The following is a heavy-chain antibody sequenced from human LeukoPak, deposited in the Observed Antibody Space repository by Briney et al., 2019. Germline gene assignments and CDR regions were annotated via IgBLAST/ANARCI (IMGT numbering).Heavy chain of an antibody. Sequence: GGSLRLSCAASGFTFDDYAMHWVRQAPGKGLEWVSGISWNSGSIGYADSVKGRFTISRDNAKNSLYLQMNSLRAEDTAVYYCARDSVYCSSTSCINWFDPWGQGTLVTVSS. D-gene: IGHD2-2*01. CDR3: ARDSVYCSSTSCINWFDP. J-gene: IGHJ5*02. CDR1: GFTFDDYA. CDR2: ISWNSGSI. V-gene: IGHV3-9*01.